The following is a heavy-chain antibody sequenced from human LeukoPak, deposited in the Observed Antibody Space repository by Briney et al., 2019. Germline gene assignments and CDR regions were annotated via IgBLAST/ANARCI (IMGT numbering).Heavy chain of an antibody. D-gene: IGHD3-3*01. J-gene: IGHJ1*01. CDR1: GYSISSGYY. CDR3: ARDYHYDFWSGQAYFQH. Sequence: SETLSLTCTVSGYSISSGYYWGWIRQPPGKGLEWIGSIYHSGSTYYNPSLKSRVTISVDTSKNQFSLKLSSVTAADTAVYYCARDYHYDFWSGQAYFQHWGQGTLVTVSS. V-gene: IGHV4-38-2*02. CDR2: IYHSGST.